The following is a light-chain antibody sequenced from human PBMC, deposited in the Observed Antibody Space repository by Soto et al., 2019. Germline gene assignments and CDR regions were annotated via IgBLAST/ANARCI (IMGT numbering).Light chain of an antibody. CDR1: SSNIGSNA. CDR3: AAWDDSLNGVV. J-gene: IGLJ2*01. CDR2: YDD. Sequence: QSVLTQPPSVSEAPRQRVTISCSGSSSNIGSNAVSWYQQVPGKAPKLLIYYDDLLPSGVSDRFSGSKSGTSASLAISGLQSEDEADYYCAAWDDSLNGVVFGGGTKLTVL. V-gene: IGLV1-36*01.